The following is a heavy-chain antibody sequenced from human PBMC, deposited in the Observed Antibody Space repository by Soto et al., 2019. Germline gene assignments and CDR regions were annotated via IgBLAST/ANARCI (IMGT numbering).Heavy chain of an antibody. Sequence: EVQLVESGGGLIQPGGSLRLSCAASGFTVSSNYMSWVRQAPGKGLEWVSVSYSGGSTYYADSVKGRFTISRDNSKNTLYLQINSLIAEDTAVYYCARNYDTTAGGAFDIWGQGTMVTVSS. CDR3: ARNYDTTAGGAFDI. CDR1: GFTVSSNY. D-gene: IGHD3-22*01. CDR2: SYSGGST. V-gene: IGHV3-53*01. J-gene: IGHJ3*02.